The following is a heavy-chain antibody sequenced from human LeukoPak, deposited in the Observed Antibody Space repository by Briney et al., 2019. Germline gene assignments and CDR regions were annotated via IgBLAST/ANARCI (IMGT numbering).Heavy chain of an antibody. V-gene: IGHV4-39*01. CDR3: ARHENARSSSGLEY. D-gene: IGHD6-25*01. CDR1: GGSISSIMYY. Sequence: SESLSLTCTVSGGSISSIMYYWGWIRQPPGKGLEWIGSIYFSGKTYYNPSLKSRITVSVDTSQNQFSLKLSSVTAADTAVYYCARHENARSSSGLEYWGQGTLVTVSS. CDR2: IYFSGKT. J-gene: IGHJ4*02.